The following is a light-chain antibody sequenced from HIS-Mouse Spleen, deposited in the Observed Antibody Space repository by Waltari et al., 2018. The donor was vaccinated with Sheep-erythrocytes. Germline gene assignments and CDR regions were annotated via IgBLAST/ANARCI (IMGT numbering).Light chain of an antibody. CDR1: ISYVGGYNY. J-gene: IGLJ1*01. Sequence: QSALTQPDPVSGSPGQSLTISCTGTISYVGGYNYVSWYQQHPGKAPKLMIYDVSNRPPGVSNRFSGSKSGNTASLTISGLQAEDEADYYCSSYTSSSTLVFGTGTKVTVL. V-gene: IGLV2-14*03. CDR2: DVS. CDR3: SSYTSSSTLV.